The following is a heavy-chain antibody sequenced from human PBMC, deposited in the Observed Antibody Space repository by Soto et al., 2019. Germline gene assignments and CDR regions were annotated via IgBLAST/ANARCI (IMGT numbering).Heavy chain of an antibody. D-gene: IGHD3-22*01. CDR1: GGSVSGGSHY. CDR3: VREANYDSSGYLLDF. CDR2: IHYTGST. Sequence: PSETLSLTCTVSGGSVSGGSHYWSWIRRPPGKGLEWIGYIHYTGSTNYNPSLKSRVTISVDTSNYQFSLKMTSVTAADTAMYYCVREANYDSSGYLLDFWGQGTLVTVSS. V-gene: IGHV4-61*01. J-gene: IGHJ4*02.